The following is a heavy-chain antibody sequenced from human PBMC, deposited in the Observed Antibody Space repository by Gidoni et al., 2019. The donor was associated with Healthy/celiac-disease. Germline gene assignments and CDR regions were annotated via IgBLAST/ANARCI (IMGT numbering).Heavy chain of an antibody. CDR2: IKQDGSEK. CDR3: EREGLAGYFDY. Sequence: EVQLVESGGGLVQPGGSLRLSCAASGFTFSSYWMSWVRQAPGEGLEWVANIKQDGSEKYYGDSVKGRFTISRDNAKNSLYMQMNGLRAEDTAVYYCEREGLAGYFDYWGQGTLVTVSS. D-gene: IGHD6-19*01. CDR1: GFTFSSYW. J-gene: IGHJ4*02. V-gene: IGHV3-7*01.